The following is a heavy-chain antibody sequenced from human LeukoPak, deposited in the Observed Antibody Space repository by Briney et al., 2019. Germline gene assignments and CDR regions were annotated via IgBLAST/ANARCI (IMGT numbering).Heavy chain of an antibody. Sequence: SETLSLTCAVYGGSFSDYYWNWIRQPPGKGLEWIGEINHGGGTKYNPSLKSRATISVDTSKKQFSLNLSSVTAADTAVYYCARWGRGYCSGGSCTEYSQHWGQGTLVTVSS. V-gene: IGHV4-34*01. D-gene: IGHD2-15*01. CDR3: ARWGRGYCSGGSCTEYSQH. CDR2: INHGGGT. CDR1: GGSFSDYY. J-gene: IGHJ1*01.